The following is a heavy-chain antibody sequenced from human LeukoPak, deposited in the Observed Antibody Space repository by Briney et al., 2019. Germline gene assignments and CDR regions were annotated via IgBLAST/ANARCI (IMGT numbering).Heavy chain of an antibody. CDR3: ASTNSFDN. Sequence: GGSLRLSCSASGFTFSNYWMNWVRQAPGKGLEWVANIKEDGSEKNYVDSVNGRFTISRDNGKNSLSLQMDSLRAEDTAVYYCASTNSFDNWGQGTLVTVSS. CDR1: GFTFSNYW. J-gene: IGHJ5*02. CDR2: IKEDGSEK. V-gene: IGHV3-7*05.